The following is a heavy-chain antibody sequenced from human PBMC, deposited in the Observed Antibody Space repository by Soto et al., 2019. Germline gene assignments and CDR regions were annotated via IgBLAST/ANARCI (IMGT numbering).Heavy chain of an antibody. CDR1: GFTFSSYS. D-gene: IGHD4-17*01. CDR2: ISSSSSTI. J-gene: IGHJ4*02. CDR3: ARDLNYGLFDY. V-gene: IGHV3-48*01. Sequence: EVQLVESGGGLVQPGGSLRLSCAASGFTFSSYSMNWVRQAPGKGLEWVSYISSSSSTIYYADSVKGRFTISRDNAKNSLYLHVNRLSAEETAVYYCARDLNYGLFDYWGQGTLVTVSS.